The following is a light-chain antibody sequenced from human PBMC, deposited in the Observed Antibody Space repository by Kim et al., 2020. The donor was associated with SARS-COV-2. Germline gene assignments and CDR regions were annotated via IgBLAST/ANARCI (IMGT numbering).Light chain of an antibody. J-gene: IGKJ5*01. Sequence: ATINCKSSQSVLYSYNNKSYLAWYQQKPGQPPKLLIYWASTRESGVPDRFSGSGSGTDFTLTISSLQAEDVAVYYCQQYYSTPITFGQGTRLEIK. CDR3: QQYYSTPIT. CDR1: QSVLYSYNNKSY. V-gene: IGKV4-1*01. CDR2: WAS.